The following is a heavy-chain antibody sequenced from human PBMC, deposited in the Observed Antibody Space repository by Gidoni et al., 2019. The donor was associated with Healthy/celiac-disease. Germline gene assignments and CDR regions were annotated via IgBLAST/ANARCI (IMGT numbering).Heavy chain of an antibody. CDR2: ISGSGGST. Sequence: EVQLLESGGGLVQPGGSLRLSCAAAGFTFSSYAMSRVRQAPGKGLEWVSAISGSGGSTYYADSVKGRFTISRDNSKNTLYLQMNSLRAEDTAVYYCAKVLYSGSYYYFDYWGQGTLVTVSS. CDR3: AKVLYSGSYYYFDY. CDR1: GFTFSSYA. V-gene: IGHV3-23*01. D-gene: IGHD1-26*01. J-gene: IGHJ4*02.